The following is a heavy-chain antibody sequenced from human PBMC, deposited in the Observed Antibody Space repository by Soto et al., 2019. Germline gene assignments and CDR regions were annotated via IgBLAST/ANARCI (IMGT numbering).Heavy chain of an antibody. V-gene: IGHV1-2*02. D-gene: IGHD5-12*01. J-gene: IGHJ6*02. CDR3: ARDRRVATSRMDV. CDR1: GYTFTGYY. CDR2: INPNSGGT. Sequence: ASVKVSCKASGYTFTGYYMHWVRQAHGQGLEWMGWINPNSGGTNYAQKFQGRVTMTRDTSISTAYMELSRLRSDDTAVYYCARDRRVATSRMDVWGQGTTVTVSS.